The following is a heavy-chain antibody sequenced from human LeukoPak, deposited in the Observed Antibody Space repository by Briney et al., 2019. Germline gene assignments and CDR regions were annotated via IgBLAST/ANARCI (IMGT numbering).Heavy chain of an antibody. CDR1: GFTFSSYW. J-gene: IGHJ4*02. D-gene: IGHD6-19*01. CDR3: ARVQRGIAVALDY. Sequence: PGGSLRLSCEASGFTFSSYWMSWVRQAPGKGLEWVANIKQDGSEKYYVDSVKGRFTVSRDNAKNSLYLQMNSLRAEDTAVYYCARVQRGIAVALDYWGQGTLATVSS. V-gene: IGHV3-7*04. CDR2: IKQDGSEK.